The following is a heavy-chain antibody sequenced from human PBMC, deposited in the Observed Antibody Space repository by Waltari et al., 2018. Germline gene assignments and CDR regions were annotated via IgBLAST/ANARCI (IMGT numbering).Heavy chain of an antibody. CDR2: INHSGST. V-gene: IGHV4-34*01. CDR1: GGSFSGYY. D-gene: IGHD5-12*01. Sequence: QVQLQQWGAGLLKPSETLSLTCAVYGGSFSGYYWSWIRQPPGKGLEWIGEINHSGSTNYNPSLKSRGTISVDTSKNQFSLKLSSVTAADTAVYYCARGPLVATITWGQGTLVTVSS. CDR3: ARGPLVATIT. J-gene: IGHJ5*02.